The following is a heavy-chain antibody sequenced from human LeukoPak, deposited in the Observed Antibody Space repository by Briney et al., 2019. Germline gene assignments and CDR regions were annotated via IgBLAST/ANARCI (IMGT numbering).Heavy chain of an antibody. Sequence: ASVKVSCKVSGYTLSDLAMHWVRQAPGKGLELMGGLDPKEGEAIYAQPLQGRVTMTEDTSSDTAYMVLSSLRSEDTAVYYCATRNFGDYGAFDIWGQGTMVTVSS. CDR1: GYTLSDLA. J-gene: IGHJ3*02. D-gene: IGHD4-17*01. CDR2: LDPKEGEA. CDR3: ATRNFGDYGAFDI. V-gene: IGHV1-24*01.